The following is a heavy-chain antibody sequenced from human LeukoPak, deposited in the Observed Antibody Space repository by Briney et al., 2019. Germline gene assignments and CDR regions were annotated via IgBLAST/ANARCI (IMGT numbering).Heavy chain of an antibody. Sequence: SETLSLTCAVYGGSFSGYYWSWIRQPPGKGLEWIGEINHSGSTNYNPSLKSRVTISVDTSKNQFSLKLSSVTAADTAVYYCARVGRYYYDSSGYYYGARFDYWGQGTLVTVSS. CDR3: ARVGRYYYDSSGYYYGARFDY. CDR2: INHSGST. V-gene: IGHV4-34*01. J-gene: IGHJ4*02. D-gene: IGHD3-22*01. CDR1: GGSFSGYY.